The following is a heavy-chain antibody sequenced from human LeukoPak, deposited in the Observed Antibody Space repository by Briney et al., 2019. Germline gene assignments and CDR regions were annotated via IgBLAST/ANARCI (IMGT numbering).Heavy chain of an antibody. V-gene: IGHV1-46*01. CDR3: ARDTSTAVAGARYYFDY. Sequence: GASVKVSCKASGGTFSSYAISWVRQAPGQGLEWMGRIIPSGGSTSYAQKFQGRVTMTRDTSTSTVYMELSSLRSEDTAVYYCARDTSTAVAGARYYFDYWGQGTLVTVSS. J-gene: IGHJ4*02. CDR1: GGTFSSYA. CDR2: IIPSGGST. D-gene: IGHD6-19*01.